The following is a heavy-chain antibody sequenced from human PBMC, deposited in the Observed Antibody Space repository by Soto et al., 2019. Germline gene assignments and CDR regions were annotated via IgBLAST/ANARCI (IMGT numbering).Heavy chain of an antibody. J-gene: IGHJ6*02. CDR2: IYPGDSDT. Sequence: PGESLKISCKGSGYSFTSYWIGWVRQMPGKGLEWMGIIYPGDSDTRYSPSFQGQVTISADKSISTAYLQWSSLKASDTAMYYCARHVPEYIAAAGTGVYYYYGMDVWGQGTTVTVSS. CDR1: GYSFTSYW. D-gene: IGHD6-13*01. V-gene: IGHV5-51*01. CDR3: ARHVPEYIAAAGTGVYYYYGMDV.